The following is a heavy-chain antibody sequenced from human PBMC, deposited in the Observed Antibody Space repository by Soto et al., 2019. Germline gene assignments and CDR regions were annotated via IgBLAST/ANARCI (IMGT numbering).Heavy chain of an antibody. D-gene: IGHD5-18*01. J-gene: IGHJ5*01. Sequence: EVQLMESGGGVVRPGGSLTLSCAASGFIFDDYGMSWVRQAPGKGLEWVSGINWNGGSTGDVDSVKGRFSIPRDNDKNSLYLQMTNLRAEDTALYYCARAPRGYSYGPGDSWGQGIPVTVSS. CDR1: GFIFDDYG. CDR3: ARAPRGYSYGPGDS. CDR2: INWNGGST. V-gene: IGHV3-20*04.